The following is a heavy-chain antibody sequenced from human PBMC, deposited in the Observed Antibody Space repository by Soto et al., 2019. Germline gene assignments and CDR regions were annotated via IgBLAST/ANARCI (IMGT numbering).Heavy chain of an antibody. Sequence: QVQLVESGGGLVKPGGSLRLSCAASGFTFSDYYMTWIRQAPGKGLDWISYISSSGGTIYYADSVKGRFTISRDNAKNSLYLQMNSLKAEDTAVYYCARDLSRGNSWEMVSHYYYGMDVWGLGTTVTVSS. CDR3: ARDLSRGNSWEMVSHYYYGMDV. CDR2: ISSSGGTI. J-gene: IGHJ6*02. D-gene: IGHD1-26*01. V-gene: IGHV3-11*01. CDR1: GFTFSDYY.